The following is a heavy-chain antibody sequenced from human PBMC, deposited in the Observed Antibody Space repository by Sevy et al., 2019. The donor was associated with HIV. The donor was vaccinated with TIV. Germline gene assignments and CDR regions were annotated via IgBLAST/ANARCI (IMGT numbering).Heavy chain of an antibody. V-gene: IGHV3-23*01. CDR1: GFTFSSHA. CDR2: ISGSGDST. CDR3: ATMYYYDSSGWPRLEYY. J-gene: IGHJ4*02. D-gene: IGHD3-22*01. Sequence: GGSLRLSCAASGFTFSSHAMSWVRQSPGKGLEWVSSISGSGDSTYYADSVKGRVTISRDNSENTLYLQINSLRAEDTAVYYCATMYYYDSSGWPRLEYYWGQGTLVTVSS.